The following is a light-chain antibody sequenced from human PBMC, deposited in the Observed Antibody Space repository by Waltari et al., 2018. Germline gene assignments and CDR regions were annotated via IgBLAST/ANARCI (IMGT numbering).Light chain of an antibody. J-gene: IGKJ1*01. V-gene: IGKV3-15*01. CDR2: GAS. CDR1: QSIRIN. CDR3: QQYDNWLGT. Sequence: EIVMTQSPATLSVFPGERATLSCRASQSIRINLAWYQHKPGQAPRLLIYGASTRATGIPARFSGSVSGTEFTLTISSLQSEDFAVYFCQQYDNWLGTFGQGTKVEIK.